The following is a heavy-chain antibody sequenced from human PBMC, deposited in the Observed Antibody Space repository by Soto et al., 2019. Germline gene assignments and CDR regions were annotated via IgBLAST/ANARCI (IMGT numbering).Heavy chain of an antibody. D-gene: IGHD2-2*01. J-gene: IGHJ6*03. CDR1: GYSFTSYW. V-gene: IGHV5-51*01. CDR2: IYPGDSDT. CDR3: ARHYCSSTSCYKSYYYYYMDV. Sequence: GESLKISCKGSGYSFTSYWIGWVRQMPGKGLEWMGIIYPGDSDTRYSPSFQGQVTISADKSISTAYLQWSSLKASDTAMYYCARHYCSSTSCYKSYYYYYMDVWGKGTTVTVSS.